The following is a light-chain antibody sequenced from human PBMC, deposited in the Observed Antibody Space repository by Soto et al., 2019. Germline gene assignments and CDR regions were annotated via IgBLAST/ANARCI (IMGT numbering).Light chain of an antibody. J-gene: IGKJ1*01. V-gene: IGKV1-5*01. CDR2: HAY. CDR3: QQYNSYPWT. CDR1: QSISSW. Sequence: DIQMTQSPSTLSASVGDRVTLTCRASQSISSWLAWYQQKPGKAPKLLIYHAYSLESGVPSRFSGSESGTEITLTIHSLQPDDFATYYCQQYNSYPWTFGQGTKVDIK.